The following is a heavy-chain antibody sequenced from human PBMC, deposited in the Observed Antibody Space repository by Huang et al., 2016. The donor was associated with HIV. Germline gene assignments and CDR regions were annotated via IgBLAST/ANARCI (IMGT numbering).Heavy chain of an antibody. J-gene: IGHJ3*01. CDR2: IYPGDSDV. D-gene: IGHD3-22*01. CDR3: ARPPTYSDDGGYYIDAFGV. CDR1: GYSFTRQW. Sequence: EVQLVQSGAEMKRPGESLKISCKVSGYSFTRQWIGWVRQMPGKGPEWVGIIYPGDSDVKYSPTFQGQVTSSADNSISTAYLQWKSLKVSDTAMYFCARPPTYSDDGGYYIDAFGVWGRGTMVTVS. V-gene: IGHV5-51*03.